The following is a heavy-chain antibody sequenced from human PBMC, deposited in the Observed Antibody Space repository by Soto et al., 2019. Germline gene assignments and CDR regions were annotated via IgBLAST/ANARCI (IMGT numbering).Heavy chain of an antibody. V-gene: IGHV3-23*01. CDR2: ISGSGGST. CDR3: VNGGVIVQYNLKENWLDP. CDR1: GFTFSSYA. Sequence: GGSLRLSCAASGFTFSSYAMSWVRQAPGKRLEWVSAISGSGGSTYYADSVKGRFTISRDNSKNTLYLQMNSLRAEDTAVYYYVNGGVIVQYNLKENWLDPWGQGTLVTVSS. D-gene: IGHD3-16*02. J-gene: IGHJ5*02.